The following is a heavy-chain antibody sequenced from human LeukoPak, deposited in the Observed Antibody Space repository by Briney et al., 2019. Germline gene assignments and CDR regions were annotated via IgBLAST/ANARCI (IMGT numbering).Heavy chain of an antibody. V-gene: IGHV3-7*01. CDR2: IKQDGSEK. CDR3: AALWQSSTGY. CDR1: GSTFSSYW. D-gene: IGHD3-10*01. Sequence: GGSLRLSCAASGSTFSSYWMSWVRQAPGKGLEWVANIKQDGSEKYYVDSVKGRFTISRDNAKNSLYLQMNSLRAEDTAVYYCAALWQSSTGYWGQGTLVTVSS. J-gene: IGHJ4*02.